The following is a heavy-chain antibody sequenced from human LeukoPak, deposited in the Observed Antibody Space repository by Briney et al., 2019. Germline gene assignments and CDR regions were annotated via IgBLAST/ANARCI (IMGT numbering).Heavy chain of an antibody. J-gene: IGHJ6*02. V-gene: IGHV1-24*01. Sequence: ASVKVSCKVSGYTLTELSMHWVRQAPGKGLEWMGGFDPEDGETIYAQKFQGRVTMTEDTSTATAYMELSSLRSEDTAVYYCATAAAGTGWYDYYYGMDVWGQGTTVTVSS. CDR3: ATAAAGTGWYDYYYGMDV. D-gene: IGHD6-13*01. CDR2: FDPEDGET. CDR1: GYTLTELS.